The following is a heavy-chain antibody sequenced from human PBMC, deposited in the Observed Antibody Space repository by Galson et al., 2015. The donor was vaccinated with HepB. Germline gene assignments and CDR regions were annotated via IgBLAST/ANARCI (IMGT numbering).Heavy chain of an antibody. V-gene: IGHV1-69*13. Sequence: SVKVSCKASGGTFSSYAISWVRQAPGQGLERMGGIIPIFGTANYAQKFQGRVTITADESTSTAYMELSSLRSEDTAVYYCARDYGDPQAAFDIWGQGTMVTVSS. CDR1: GGTFSSYA. D-gene: IGHD4-17*01. CDR3: ARDYGDPQAAFDI. CDR2: IIPIFGTA. J-gene: IGHJ3*02.